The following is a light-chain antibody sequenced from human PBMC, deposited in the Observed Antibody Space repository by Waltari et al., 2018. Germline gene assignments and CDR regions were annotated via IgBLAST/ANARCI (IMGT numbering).Light chain of an antibody. J-gene: IGKJ1*01. Sequence: DIQMTQSPSSLSASVGDRVTSTCRASQSISSYLNWYQQKPGKAPKHLIYAASSLQSGGPSRFSGSGSWTDFTLTISSLQPEDFATYYCQQSYSTPRTFGQGTKVEIK. CDR3: QQSYSTPRT. CDR1: QSISSY. CDR2: AAS. V-gene: IGKV1-39*01.